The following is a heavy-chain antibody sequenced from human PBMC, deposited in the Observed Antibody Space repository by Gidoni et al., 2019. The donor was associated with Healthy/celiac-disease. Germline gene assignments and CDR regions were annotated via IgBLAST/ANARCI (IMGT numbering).Heavy chain of an antibody. CDR2: IIPIFGTA. CDR1: GGTFSSYA. J-gene: IGHJ5*02. V-gene: IGHV1-69*01. CDR3: ASVAVAGIDWFDP. D-gene: IGHD6-19*01. Sequence: QVQLVQSGAGVKKTGSSVTLASKASGGTFSSYASSWVRQAPGQGLEWMGGIIPIFGTASSSQEFQGRVRITAAEATCTAYLELSSLSSGDTAVSDCASVAVAGIDWFDPWGQGTPVTVSS.